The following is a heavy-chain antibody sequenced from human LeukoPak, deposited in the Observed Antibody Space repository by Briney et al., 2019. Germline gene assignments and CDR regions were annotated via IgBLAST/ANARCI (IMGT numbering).Heavy chain of an antibody. V-gene: IGHV4-59*01. CDR2: IYYSGST. Sequence: SETLSLTCTVSGGSISSYYWSWIRQPRGKGLEWIGYIYYSGSTNYNPSLKSRVTISVDTSKNQFSLKLSSVTAADTAVYYCARGRAHGADYWGQGTLVTVSS. CDR3: ARGRAHGADY. D-gene: IGHD3-10*01. CDR1: GGSISSYY. J-gene: IGHJ4*02.